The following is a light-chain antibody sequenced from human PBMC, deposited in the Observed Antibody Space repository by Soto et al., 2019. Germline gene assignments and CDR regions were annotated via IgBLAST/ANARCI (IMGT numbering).Light chain of an antibody. V-gene: IGLV2-23*02. CDR2: EVT. CDR3: CSYGGSSTFPYV. CDR1: SSDVGTYNL. J-gene: IGLJ1*01. Sequence: QSALAQPASVSGSPEQSITISCTGTSSDVGTYNLVSWYQQHPGKAPKLIIYEVTERPSGVSNRFSGSKFGNTASLTISGLLPEDEADYYCCSYGGSSTFPYVFGTGTKVNVL.